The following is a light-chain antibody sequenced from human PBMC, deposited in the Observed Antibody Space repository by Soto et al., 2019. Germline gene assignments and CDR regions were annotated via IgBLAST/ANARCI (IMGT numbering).Light chain of an antibody. CDR1: SSNIGNFY. CDR3: AAWDDSLSGPGV. V-gene: IGLV1-47*01. Sequence: QSVLTQPPSASGTHGQRVTISCSGSSSNIGNFYVYWYQQLPGTAPKLLIYKNNQRPLGVPDRFSGSKSGTSASLAISGLRSEDEADYYCAAWDDSLSGPGVFGGGTQLTVL. CDR2: KNN. J-gene: IGLJ7*01.